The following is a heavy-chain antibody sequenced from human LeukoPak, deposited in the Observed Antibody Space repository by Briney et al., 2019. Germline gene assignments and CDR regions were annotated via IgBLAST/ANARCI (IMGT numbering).Heavy chain of an antibody. CDR1: GGSFSSYY. CDR3: ARDLREYGPNWFDP. J-gene: IGHJ5*02. D-gene: IGHD3-10*01. CDR2: IYYSGST. Sequence: PSETLSLTCAVYGGSFSSYYWSWIRQPPGKGLEWIGYIYYSGSTNYNPSLKSRVTISVDTSKNQFSLKLSSVTAADTAVYYCARDLREYGPNWFDPWGQGTLVTVSS. V-gene: IGHV4-59*01.